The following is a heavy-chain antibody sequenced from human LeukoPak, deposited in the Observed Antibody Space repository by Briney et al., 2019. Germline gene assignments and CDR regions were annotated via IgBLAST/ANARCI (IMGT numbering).Heavy chain of an antibody. CDR1: GGSFSGYY. CDR3: ASRRRNSTLWQPFDY. J-gene: IGHJ4*02. V-gene: IGHV4-34*01. Sequence: SETLSLTCAVYGGSFSGYYWSWIRQPPGKGLEWIGEINHSGSTNYNPSLKSRVTISVDTSKNQFSLKLSSVTAADTAVYYCASRRRNSTLWQPFDYWGQGTLVTVSS. D-gene: IGHD2/OR15-2a*01. CDR2: INHSGST.